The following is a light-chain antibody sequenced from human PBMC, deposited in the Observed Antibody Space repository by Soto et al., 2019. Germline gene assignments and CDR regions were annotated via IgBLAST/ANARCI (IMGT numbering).Light chain of an antibody. CDR1: QGIRNF. CDR3: QNYNSAPWT. CDR2: AAS. V-gene: IGKV1-27*01. Sequence: DIQMTQSPSSLSASVGDRVTITCRASQGIRNFLAWYQQKPGKVPKLLIYAASTLQSGVPSRFSGSGSGTDFTLTISSLQPEDVATYYCQNYNSAPWTFGQGTKVDIK. J-gene: IGKJ1*01.